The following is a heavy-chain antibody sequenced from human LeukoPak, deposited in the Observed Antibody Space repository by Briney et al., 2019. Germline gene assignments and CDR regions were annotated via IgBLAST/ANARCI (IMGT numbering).Heavy chain of an antibody. CDR1: GFTFSSYE. CDR2: ISSSGSTI. J-gene: IGHJ4*02. V-gene: IGHV3-48*03. CDR3: AKEYSEHYSDRNGYYGSFDY. D-gene: IGHD3-22*01. Sequence: GGSLRLSCAASGFTFSSYEMNWVRQAPGKGLEWVSYISSSGSTIYYADSVKGRFTISRDNAKNSLYLQMNSLRAEDTAVYYCAKEYSEHYSDRNGYYGSFDYWGQGTLVTVSS.